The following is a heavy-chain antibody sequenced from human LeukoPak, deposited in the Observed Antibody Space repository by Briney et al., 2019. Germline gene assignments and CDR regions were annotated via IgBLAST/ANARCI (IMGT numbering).Heavy chain of an antibody. V-gene: IGHV3-23*01. CDR3: AKRGGGTSGLYHFDS. D-gene: IGHD2-2*01. CDR2: VGNSGAAT. CDR1: GFTFSSHA. Sequence: GGSLRLTCAASGFTFSSHAITWVRQAPGKGLDRVSPVGNSGAATYYADSVRGGFTISRDNSKSTLYLQMKSLRAEDTAEYFCAKRGGGTSGLYHFDSWGQGTLVTVSS. J-gene: IGHJ4*02.